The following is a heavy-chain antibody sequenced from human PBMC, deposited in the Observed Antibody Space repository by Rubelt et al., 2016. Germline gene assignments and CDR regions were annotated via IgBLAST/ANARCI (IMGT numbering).Heavy chain of an antibody. D-gene: IGHD3-3*01. CDR3: ARSAGVVNTGFDY. CDR1: GGSISSYY. CDR2: IHYSVST. V-gene: IGHV4-59*01. Sequence: QVQLQESGPGLVKPSETLSLTCTVSGGSISSYYWSWIRQPPGQGLEWIGNIHYSVSTSYNPPLVSRVSISLDTSKNQFSLKLSSVIAVDTAVYYCARSAGVVNTGFDYWGQGTLVTVSS. J-gene: IGHJ4*02.